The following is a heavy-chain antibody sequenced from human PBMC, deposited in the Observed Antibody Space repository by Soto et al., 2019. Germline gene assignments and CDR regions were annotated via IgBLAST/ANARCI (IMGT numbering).Heavy chain of an antibody. D-gene: IGHD6-13*01. V-gene: IGHV4-34*01. CDR3: ARGPRTGSSSWYFVYYGMDV. Sequence: SETLSLTCAVYGGSFSGYYWSWIRQPPGKGLEWIGEINHSGSTNYNPSLKSRVTISVDTSKNQFSLKLSSVTAADTAVYYCARGPRTGSSSWYFVYYGMDVWGQGTTVTVSS. J-gene: IGHJ6*02. CDR2: INHSGST. CDR1: GGSFSGYY.